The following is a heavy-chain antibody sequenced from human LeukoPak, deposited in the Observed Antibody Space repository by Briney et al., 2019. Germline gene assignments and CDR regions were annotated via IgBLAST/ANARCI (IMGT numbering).Heavy chain of an antibody. CDR1: GGSFSGYY. CDR2: INHSGST. CDR3: ASGGGYDFWSGYFRRPSQPEYFQH. D-gene: IGHD3-3*01. Sequence: SETLSLTCAVYGGSFSGYYWSWIRQPPGKGLEWIGEINHSGSTNYNPSLKSRVTISVDTSKNRFSLKLSSVTAADTAVYYCASGGGYDFWSGYFRRPSQPEYFQHWGQGTLVTVSS. J-gene: IGHJ1*01. V-gene: IGHV4-34*01.